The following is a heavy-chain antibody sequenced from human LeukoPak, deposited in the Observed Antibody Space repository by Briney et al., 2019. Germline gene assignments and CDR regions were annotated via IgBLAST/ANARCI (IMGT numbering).Heavy chain of an antibody. Sequence: PGGSLRLSCAASGFTFSNHAMSWVRQAPGKGLEWVSLIVGSGDSTYYADSVKGRFTISRDNSENTLYLQMSSLRVEDTAVYYCAKEEVSGAQYYNYYGMDVWGQGTTVAVSS. CDR1: GFTFSNHA. CDR2: IVGSGDST. D-gene: IGHD6-19*01. J-gene: IGHJ6*02. CDR3: AKEEVSGAQYYNYYGMDV. V-gene: IGHV3-23*01.